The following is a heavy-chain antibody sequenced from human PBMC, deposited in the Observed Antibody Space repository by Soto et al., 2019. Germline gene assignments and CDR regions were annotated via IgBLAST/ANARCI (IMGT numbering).Heavy chain of an antibody. D-gene: IGHD3-3*01. CDR2: INHSGST. J-gene: IGHJ6*02. V-gene: IGHV4-34*01. CDR1: GGSFSGYY. CDR3: ARVGRYYDFWSGYSGTAYYYYGMDV. Sequence: XETLSLTCAVYGGSFSGYYWSWIRQPPGKGLGWIGEINHSGSTNYNPSLKSRVTISVDTSKNQFSLKLSSVTAADTAVYYCARVGRYYDFWSGYSGTAYYYYGMDVWGQGTTVTVSS.